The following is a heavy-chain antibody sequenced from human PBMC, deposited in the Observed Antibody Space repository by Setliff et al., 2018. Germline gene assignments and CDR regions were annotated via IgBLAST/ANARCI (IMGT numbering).Heavy chain of an antibody. CDR3: ARLLWLTTRYYMDV. J-gene: IGHJ6*03. CDR2: TKEDGSEK. CDR1: GFTFSSYW. Sequence: PGGSLRLSCAASGFTFSSYWMTWVRQSPGKGLEWVANTKEDGSEKYSVESVKGRFTFSRDNANNLLYLQMSSLGAGDTAVYYCARLLWLTTRYYMDVWGRGTTVTVSS. V-gene: IGHV3-7*03. D-gene: IGHD5-18*01.